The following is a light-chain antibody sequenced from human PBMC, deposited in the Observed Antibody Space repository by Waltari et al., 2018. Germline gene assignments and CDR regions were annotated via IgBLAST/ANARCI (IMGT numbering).Light chain of an antibody. J-gene: IGLJ3*02. CDR3: CSYAGIWV. V-gene: IGLV2-11*01. CDR1: GSDVGDFNS. Sequence: QSALTQPRSVSGSPGQSVTISCAGTGSDVGDFNSVSLYQQHPAKAPKLVIFDVTKRPSGVPDRLSGSKSGTSASLTVSGLQAEDEADYYCCSYAGIWVFGGGTKLTVL. CDR2: DVT.